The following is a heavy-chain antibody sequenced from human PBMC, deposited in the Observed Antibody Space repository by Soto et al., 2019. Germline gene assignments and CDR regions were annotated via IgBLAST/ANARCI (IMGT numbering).Heavy chain of an antibody. CDR2: IIPISGTA. Sequence: GASVKVSCKASGGTFSSYAISWVRQAPGQGLEWMGGIIPISGTANYAQKFQGRVTITADESTSTAYMELSSLRSEDTAVYYCAREVSDYGDYGRAFDIWGQGTMVTVSS. CDR1: GGTFSSYA. J-gene: IGHJ3*02. D-gene: IGHD4-17*01. V-gene: IGHV1-69*13. CDR3: AREVSDYGDYGRAFDI.